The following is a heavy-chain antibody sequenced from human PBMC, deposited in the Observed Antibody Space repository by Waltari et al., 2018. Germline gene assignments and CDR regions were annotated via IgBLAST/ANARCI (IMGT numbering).Heavy chain of an antibody. J-gene: IGHJ4*02. V-gene: IGHV3-23*01. CDR2: MSGSGGST. CDR1: GFTFSSYA. Sequence: EVQLLESGGGLVQPGGSLRLSCAASGFTFSSYAMSWVRQAPGKGLEWVSAMSGSGGSTYYADSVKGRFTISRDNSKNTLYLQMNSLRAEDTAVYYCARHLRDGYNSFDYWGQGTLVTVSS. CDR3: ARHLRDGYNSFDY. D-gene: IGHD5-12*01.